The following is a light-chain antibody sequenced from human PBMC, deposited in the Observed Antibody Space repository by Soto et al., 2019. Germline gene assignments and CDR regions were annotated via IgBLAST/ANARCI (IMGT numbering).Light chain of an antibody. V-gene: IGLV2-14*01. CDR3: SSYTSSSTVV. J-gene: IGLJ2*01. CDR2: DVS. CDR1: SSDVGGYNY. Sequence: QSALTQPASVSGSPGQSSTISCTGTSSDVGGYNYVSWYQQHPGKAPKLMIYDVSNRPSGVSNRFSGSKSGNTASLTISGLQEEDEADYYCSSYTSSSTVVFGGGTKLTVL.